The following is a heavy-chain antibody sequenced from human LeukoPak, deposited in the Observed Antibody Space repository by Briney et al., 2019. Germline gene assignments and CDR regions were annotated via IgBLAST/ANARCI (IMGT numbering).Heavy chain of an antibody. D-gene: IGHD6-19*01. V-gene: IGHV3-21*01. CDR3: ARDRSDRLAVAGTSAFDY. J-gene: IGHJ4*02. CDR2: ISSSSYI. Sequence: GGSLRLSCAASGFTFSSYEMNWVRQAPGKGLEWVSSISSSSYIYYADSVKGRFTISRDNAKNSLYLQMNSLRAEDTAVYYCARDRSDRLAVAGTSAFDYWGQGTLVTVSS. CDR1: GFTFSSYE.